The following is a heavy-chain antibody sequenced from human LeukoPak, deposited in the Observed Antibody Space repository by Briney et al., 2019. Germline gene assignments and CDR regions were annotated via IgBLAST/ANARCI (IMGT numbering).Heavy chain of an antibody. Sequence: SGTLSLTCTVSGGSISSYYWSWIRQPPGKGLEWIGYIYYSGSTNYNPSLKSRVTISVDTSKNQFSLKLSSVTAADTAVYYCARGHYDILTGPYYYYMDVWGKGTTVTVSS. J-gene: IGHJ6*03. CDR3: ARGHYDILTGPYYYYMDV. D-gene: IGHD3-9*01. CDR1: GGSISSYY. V-gene: IGHV4-59*12. CDR2: IYYSGST.